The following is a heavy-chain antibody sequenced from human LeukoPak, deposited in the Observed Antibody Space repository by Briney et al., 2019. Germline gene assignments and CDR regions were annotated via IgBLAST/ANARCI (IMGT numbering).Heavy chain of an antibody. D-gene: IGHD2-8*02. V-gene: IGHV3-53*01. Sequence: PGGSLRLSCAASGYTVSSNYMSWVRQAPGKGLEWVSVIYSGGSTYYADSVKGRFTISRDNSKNTLYLQMNSLRAEDTAVYYCARSGSTGDGGFEGGQGTLVTVSS. CDR3: ARSGSTGDGGFE. CDR2: IYSGGST. CDR1: GYTVSSNY. J-gene: IGHJ4*02.